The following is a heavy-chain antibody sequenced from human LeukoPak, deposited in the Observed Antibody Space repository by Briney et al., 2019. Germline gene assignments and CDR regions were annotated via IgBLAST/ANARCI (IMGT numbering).Heavy chain of an antibody. D-gene: IGHD3-22*01. J-gene: IGHJ5*02. CDR1: GGSISSYY. CDR3: ARDNHYYDSSGHRNWFDP. Sequence: ASETLSLTCTVSGGSISSYYWSWIRQPPGKGLEWIGYIYYNGSTNYNPSLKSRVTISVDTSKNQFSLKLSSVTAADTAVYYCARDNHYYDSSGHRNWFDPWGQGTLVTVSS. V-gene: IGHV4-59*12. CDR2: IYYNGST.